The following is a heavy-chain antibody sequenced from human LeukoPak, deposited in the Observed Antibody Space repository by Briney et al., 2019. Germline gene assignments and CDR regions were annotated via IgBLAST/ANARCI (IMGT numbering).Heavy chain of an antibody. CDR1: GFTFSDQY. V-gene: IGHV3-72*01. J-gene: IGHJ4*02. D-gene: IGHD4-17*01. Sequence: GGSLRLSCAASGFTFSDQYMDWVRQAPGKWLEWIGRIRNKADSYTTDYVPSVKVRFTILRDDLMKLLYLRMSSLKTEDTAVYYCARVHGEFFDYWGQGTLVTVSS. CDR2: IRNKADSYTT. CDR3: ARVHGEFFDY.